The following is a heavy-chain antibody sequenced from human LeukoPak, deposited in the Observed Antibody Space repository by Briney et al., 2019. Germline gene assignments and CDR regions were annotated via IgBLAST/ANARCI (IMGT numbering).Heavy chain of an antibody. Sequence: GGSLRLSCAASGFTFSSYAMSWVRQAPGNGLEWVSAISGSGGSTYYADSVKGRFTISRDNSKNTLYLQMNSLRAEDTAVYYCAKVYRSGWFGPDYWGQGTLVTVSS. CDR1: GFTFSSYA. CDR3: AKVYRSGWFGPDY. J-gene: IGHJ4*02. CDR2: ISGSGGST. V-gene: IGHV3-23*01. D-gene: IGHD6-19*01.